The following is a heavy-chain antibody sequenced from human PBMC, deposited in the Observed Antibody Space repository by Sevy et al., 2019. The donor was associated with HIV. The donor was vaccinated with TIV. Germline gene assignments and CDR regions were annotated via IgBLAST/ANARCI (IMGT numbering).Heavy chain of an antibody. CDR3: VRDGWNY. CDR2: MTSSGSYI. Sequence: GGSLRLSCAASGFTFSTSTMNWVRQAPGKGLEWVSLMTSSGSYILYADSVKGRFTISRDNAKNSVFLQMNSLRVEDSAVYYCVRDGWNYWGQGTLVSVSS. J-gene: IGHJ4*02. D-gene: IGHD2-15*01. V-gene: IGHV3-21*01. CDR1: GFTFSTST.